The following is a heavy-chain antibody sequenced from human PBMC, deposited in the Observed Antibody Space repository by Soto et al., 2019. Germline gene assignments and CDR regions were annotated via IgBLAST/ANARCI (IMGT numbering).Heavy chain of an antibody. J-gene: IGHJ6*02. CDR3: ARDRESSSWYYYYYGMDV. CDR1: GFTFSSYW. D-gene: IGHD6-13*01. CDR2: IKQDGSEK. V-gene: IGHV3-7*01. Sequence: GGSLRLSCAASGFTFSSYWMSWVRQAPGKGLEWVANIKQDGSEKYYVDSVKGRFTISRDNAKNSLYLQMNSLRAEDTAVYYCARDRESSSWYYYYYGMDVWGQGTTVTVSS.